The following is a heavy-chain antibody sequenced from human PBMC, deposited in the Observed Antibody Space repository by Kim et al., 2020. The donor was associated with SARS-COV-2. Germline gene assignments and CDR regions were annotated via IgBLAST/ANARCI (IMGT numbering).Heavy chain of an antibody. J-gene: IGHJ4*02. Sequence: TAYAASVEGRFTMSRDDSKSTAYLEMSSLKTEDTAVYFCSRSGGWEADFDYWGQGTRVTVSS. V-gene: IGHV3-49*02. D-gene: IGHD1-26*01. CDR2: T. CDR3: SRSGGWEADFDY.